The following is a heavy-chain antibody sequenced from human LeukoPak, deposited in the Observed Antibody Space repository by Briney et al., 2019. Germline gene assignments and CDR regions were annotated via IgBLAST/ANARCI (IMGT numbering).Heavy chain of an antibody. CDR2: INWNGDRT. V-gene: IGHV3-20*04. J-gene: IGHJ4*02. CDR3: ARVDPTGDGYNCFDS. Sequence: GGCLRLSCAASGFTFDDFGMTWVRQGPGKGLEWVSDINWNGDRTNYADSVKGRFTISRDNAKSTLYLQMDSLRPEDTAVYYCARVDPTGDGYNCFDSWGQGTLVTVSS. D-gene: IGHD5-24*01. CDR1: GFTFDDFG.